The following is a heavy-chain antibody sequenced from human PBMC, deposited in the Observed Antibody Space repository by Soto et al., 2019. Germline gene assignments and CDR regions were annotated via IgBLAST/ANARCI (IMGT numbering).Heavy chain of an antibody. CDR2: ISSSSSYI. D-gene: IGHD2-2*01. CDR3: AADIVVVPAAIPALRSYYYGMDV. V-gene: IGHV3-21*01. Sequence: LRLSCAASGFTFSSYSMNWVRQAPGKGLEWVSSISSSSSYIYYADSVKGRFTISRDNAKNSLYLQMNSLRAEDAAVYYCAADIVVVPAAIPALRSYYYGMDVWGQGTTVTVSS. CDR1: GFTFSSYS. J-gene: IGHJ6*02.